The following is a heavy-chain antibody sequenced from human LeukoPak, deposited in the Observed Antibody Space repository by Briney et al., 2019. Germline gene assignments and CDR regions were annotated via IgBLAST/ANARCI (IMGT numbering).Heavy chain of an antibody. CDR1: GFTFSDYY. V-gene: IGHV3-53*01. J-gene: IGHJ4*02. Sequence: GGSLRLSCAASGFTFSDYYMSWIRQAPGKGLEWVSVIYSGGSTYYADSVKGRFTISRDNSKNTLYLQMNSLRAEDTAVYYCARDRDGDYLFDYWGQGTLVTISS. D-gene: IGHD4-17*01. CDR2: IYSGGST. CDR3: ARDRDGDYLFDY.